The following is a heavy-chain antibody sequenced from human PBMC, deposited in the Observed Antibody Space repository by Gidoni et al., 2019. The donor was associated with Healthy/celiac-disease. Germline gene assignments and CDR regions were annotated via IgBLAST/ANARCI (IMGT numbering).Heavy chain of an antibody. V-gene: IGHV4-39*01. Sequence: QLQLQESAPGLVKPSETLSLTCTVSGGPISRSRYYWGWIRQPPGKGLEWIGSIYYSGSTYYNPSLKSRVTISVDTSKNQFSLKLSSVTAADTAVYYCARHRTDIVVVPAATTFDYWGQGTLVTVSS. CDR1: GGPISRSRYY. CDR3: ARHRTDIVVVPAATTFDY. CDR2: IYYSGST. D-gene: IGHD2-2*01. J-gene: IGHJ4*02.